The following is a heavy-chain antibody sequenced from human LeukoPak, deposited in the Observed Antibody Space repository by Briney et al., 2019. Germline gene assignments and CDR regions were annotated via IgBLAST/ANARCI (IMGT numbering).Heavy chain of an antibody. D-gene: IGHD1-26*01. Sequence: GGSLRLSCAASGFTFDDYGMTWVRQAPGKGLEWVAGINGNGDTTGYADSVKGRFTISRDNAKNSLFLQMNSLRAEDTALYYCARGNRGSSYGGDSWGQGTLVTVSS. CDR2: INGNGDTT. CDR3: ARGNRGSSYGGDS. J-gene: IGHJ4*02. V-gene: IGHV3-20*04. CDR1: GFTFDDYG.